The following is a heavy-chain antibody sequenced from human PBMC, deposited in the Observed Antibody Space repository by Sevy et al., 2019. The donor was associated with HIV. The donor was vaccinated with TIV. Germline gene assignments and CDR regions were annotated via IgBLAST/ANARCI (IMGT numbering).Heavy chain of an antibody. V-gene: IGHV5-51*01. CDR2: MYPEDSDT. CDR1: GYSFTSYW. CDR3: ARPGGFYDTSGYSFIDS. Sequence: GESLKISCKGSGYSFTSYWIAWVRQMPGKGLEWMGIMYPEDSDTRYSPSFEGQVTFSADKSINTAYLQWSSLKASDSAMYYCARPGGFYDTSGYSFIDSWGQGTLVTVSS. J-gene: IGHJ4*02. D-gene: IGHD3-22*01.